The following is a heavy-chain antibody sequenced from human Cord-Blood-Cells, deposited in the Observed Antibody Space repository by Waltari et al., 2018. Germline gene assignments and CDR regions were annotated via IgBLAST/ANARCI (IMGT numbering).Heavy chain of an antibody. D-gene: IGHD3-3*01. J-gene: IGHJ5*02. CDR2: IYYSGST. Sequence: QLQLQESGPGLVKPSETLSLTCTVSGGSISSSSYYWGWIRQPPGKGLEWIGSIYYSGSTYYNPSLKSRVTISVDTSKNQFSLKLSSVTAADTAVYYCARGRIFGVVIEGWFDPWGQGTLVT. CDR3: ARGRIFGVVIEGWFDP. CDR1: GGSISSSSYY. V-gene: IGHV4-39*01.